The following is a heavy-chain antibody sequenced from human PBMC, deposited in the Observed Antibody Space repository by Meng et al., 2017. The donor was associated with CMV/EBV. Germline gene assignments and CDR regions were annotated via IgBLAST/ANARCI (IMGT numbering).Heavy chain of an antibody. Sequence: GSLRLSCTVSGGSISSYYWSWIRQPPGKGLEWIGYIYYSGNTNYNPSLKSRVTISVDTSKNQFSLKLSSVTAADTAVYYCARDRDDFWSGRYFDYWGQGTLVTVSS. CDR1: GGSISSYY. CDR2: IYYSGNT. V-gene: IGHV4-59*01. D-gene: IGHD3-3*01. CDR3: ARDRDDFWSGRYFDY. J-gene: IGHJ4*02.